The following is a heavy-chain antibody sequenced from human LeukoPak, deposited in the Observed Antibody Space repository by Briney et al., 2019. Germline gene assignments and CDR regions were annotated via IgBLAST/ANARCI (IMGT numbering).Heavy chain of an antibody. D-gene: IGHD3-22*01. Sequence: GGSLRLSCAASGFTFSSDSMNWVRQAPGKGLEWVSSISSSSSYIYYADSVKGRLTISRDSAKNSLYLQRNSLRAEDTAVYYCATSLLRRPYYYGMDVWGQGTTVTVSS. V-gene: IGHV3-21*01. CDR2: ISSSSSYI. CDR1: GFTFSSDS. J-gene: IGHJ6*02. CDR3: ATSLLRRPYYYGMDV.